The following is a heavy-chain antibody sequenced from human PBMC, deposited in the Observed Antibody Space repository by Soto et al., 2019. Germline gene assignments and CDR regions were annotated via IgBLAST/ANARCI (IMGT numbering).Heavy chain of an antibody. J-gene: IGHJ4*02. V-gene: IGHV4-30-4*01. D-gene: IGHD5-12*01. CDR2: IYYSGST. CDR1: VGSISSGDYY. CDR3: ARGERGYDPNFDF. Sequence: PSETLSLTCTFSVGSISSGDYYCSWIRQPPGKGLEWIGYIYYSGSTYYNPSLKSRVTISVDTSKNQFSLKLSSVTAADTAVYYCARGERGYDPNFDFWGQGTLGTVS.